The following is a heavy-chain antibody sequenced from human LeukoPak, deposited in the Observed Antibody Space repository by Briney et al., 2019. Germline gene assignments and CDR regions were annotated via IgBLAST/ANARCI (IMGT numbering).Heavy chain of an antibody. CDR2: ISYDGSNK. J-gene: IGHJ4*02. D-gene: IGHD6-19*01. V-gene: IGHV3-30*03. CDR3: AGGYSSGWYPHYFDY. CDR1: GFTFTSYG. Sequence: GGSLRLSCAASGFTFTSYGIHWVRQAPGKGLEWVAVISYDGSNKSYADSVRGRFTISRDNSENMLFLQMNSLRADDTAVYYCAGGYSSGWYPHYFDYWGQGTLVTVSS.